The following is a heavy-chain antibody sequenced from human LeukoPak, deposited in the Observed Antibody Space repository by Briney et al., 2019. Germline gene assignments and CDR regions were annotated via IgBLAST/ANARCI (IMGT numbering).Heavy chain of an antibody. D-gene: IGHD5-24*01. CDR3: ARAPLVLQYRWWFDP. Sequence: GGSLRLSCAASGFTFSRYEMNWVRQAPGKGLEWISYISGSGNSIYYADSVKGRFTISRDNAKNTLYLQMNSLRAEDTAVYHCARAPLVLQYRWWFDPWGQGTLVTVSS. J-gene: IGHJ5*02. CDR1: GFTFSRYE. V-gene: IGHV3-48*03. CDR2: ISGSGNSI.